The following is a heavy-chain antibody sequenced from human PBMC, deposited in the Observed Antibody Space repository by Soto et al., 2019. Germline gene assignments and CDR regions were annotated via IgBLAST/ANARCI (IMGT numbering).Heavy chain of an antibody. Sequence: ASVKVSCKASGYTFTSYGISWVRQAPGPGLEWMGWISAYNGNTNYAQKLQGRVTMTTDTSTSTAYMELRSLRSDDTAVYYCARDPRRIAAAGTKYYYYYGMDVWGQGTTVTVSS. CDR2: ISAYNGNT. CDR1: GYTFTSYG. J-gene: IGHJ6*02. CDR3: ARDPRRIAAAGTKYYYYYGMDV. D-gene: IGHD6-13*01. V-gene: IGHV1-18*01.